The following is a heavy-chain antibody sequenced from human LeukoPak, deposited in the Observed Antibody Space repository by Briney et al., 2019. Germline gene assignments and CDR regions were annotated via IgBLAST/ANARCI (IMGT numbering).Heavy chain of an antibody. V-gene: IGHV3-48*04. CDR3: ARVYCSSTSCYSYFDY. Sequence: GGSLRLSCAASGFTFSSYGMHWVRQAPGKGLEWVSYIRSSGSTIYYADSVKGRFSISRDNAKNSLYLQMNSLRAEDTAVYYCARVYCSSTSCYSYFDYWGQGTLVTVSS. CDR2: IRSSGSTI. CDR1: GFTFSSYG. J-gene: IGHJ4*02. D-gene: IGHD2-2*01.